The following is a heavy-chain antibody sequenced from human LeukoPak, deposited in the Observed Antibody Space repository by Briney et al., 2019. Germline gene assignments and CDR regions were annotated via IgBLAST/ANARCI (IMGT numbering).Heavy chain of an antibody. CDR2: INPNSGGT. CDR3: ARGRDIVVVSAAMLMVV. V-gene: IGHV1-2*02. D-gene: IGHD2-2*01. Sequence: GASVKVSCKASGYTFTGYYMHWVRQAPGQGLEWMGWINPNSGGTNYAQKFQGRVTMTRDTSISTAYMELSRLRSDDTAVYYCARGRDIVVVSAAMLMVVWGQGTLVTVSS. CDR1: GYTFTGYY. J-gene: IGHJ4*02.